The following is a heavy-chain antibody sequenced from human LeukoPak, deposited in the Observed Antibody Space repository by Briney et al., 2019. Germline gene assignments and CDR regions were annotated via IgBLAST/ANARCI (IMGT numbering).Heavy chain of an antibody. CDR2: IYPGDSDT. Sequence: GESLKISCKGSGYSFTSYWIGWVRQMPGKGLEWMGIIYPGDSDTRYSPSFQGQVTISADKSISTAYLQWSSLKASDTAMYYCASRDSSSWYYFDYWGQGTLVTVST. J-gene: IGHJ4*02. CDR3: ASRDSSSWYYFDY. D-gene: IGHD6-13*01. CDR1: GYSFTSYW. V-gene: IGHV5-51*01.